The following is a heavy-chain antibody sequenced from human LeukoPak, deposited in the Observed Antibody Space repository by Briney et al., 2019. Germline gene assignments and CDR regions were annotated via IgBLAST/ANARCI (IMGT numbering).Heavy chain of an antibody. Sequence: GGSLRLSCAASGFTFSSYSMNWVRQAPGKGLEWVSSISSSSSYIYYADSVKGRFTISRDNAKNSLYLQMNSLRAEDTAVYYCAREGEDYYDSSGYYHNDDAFDIWGQGTMVTVSS. CDR3: AREGEDYYDSSGYYHNDDAFDI. D-gene: IGHD3-22*01. J-gene: IGHJ3*02. CDR2: ISSSSSYI. CDR1: GFTFSSYS. V-gene: IGHV3-21*01.